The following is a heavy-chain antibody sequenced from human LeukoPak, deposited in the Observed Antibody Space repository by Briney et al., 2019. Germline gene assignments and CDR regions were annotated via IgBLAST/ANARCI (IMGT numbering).Heavy chain of an antibody. V-gene: IGHV3-30-3*01. CDR2: ISYDGSNK. J-gene: IGHJ4*02. Sequence: GGSLRLSCAASGFTFSSYAMHWVRQAPGKGLEWMAVISYDGSNKYYADSVKGRFTISRDNSKNTLYLQMNSLRAEDMAVYYCSGYYDSSGYYFFDYWGQGTLVTVSS. CDR3: SGYYDSSGYYFFDY. D-gene: IGHD3-22*01. CDR1: GFTFSSYA.